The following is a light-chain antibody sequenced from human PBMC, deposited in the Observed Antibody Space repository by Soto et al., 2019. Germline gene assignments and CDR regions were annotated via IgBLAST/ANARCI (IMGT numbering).Light chain of an antibody. CDR1: QSVSSK. V-gene: IGKV3-15*01. CDR3: QQYYDWPYT. Sequence: EVVLTQSPATLSVSPGERATLSCRASQSVSSKLAWFQQKPGQAPRLLIYGASARATDIPARFSGSGSGTECTLTISSLQSEDFAVYYCQQYYDWPYTFGQGTKLEIK. J-gene: IGKJ2*01. CDR2: GAS.